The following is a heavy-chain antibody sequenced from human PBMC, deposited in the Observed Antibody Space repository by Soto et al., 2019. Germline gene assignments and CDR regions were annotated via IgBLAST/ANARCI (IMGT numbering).Heavy chain of an antibody. D-gene: IGHD2-15*01. J-gene: IGHJ5*02. V-gene: IGHV3-48*01. Sequence: PGGSLRLSCAASGFTFISYSMNWVRQAPGKGLEWVSYISSSSTTKYYADSVKGRFTISRDNAKNSLYLQMNSLRAEDTAVYYCARDGCSGSNCLNWFDPWGQGTLVTVSS. CDR2: ISSSSTTK. CDR1: GFTFISYS. CDR3: ARDGCSGSNCLNWFDP.